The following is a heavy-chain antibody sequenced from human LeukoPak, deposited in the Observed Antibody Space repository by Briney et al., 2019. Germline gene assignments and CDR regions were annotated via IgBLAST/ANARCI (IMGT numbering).Heavy chain of an antibody. CDR3: ASGEYYYDSSGYNDAFDI. D-gene: IGHD3-22*01. CDR1: GFTFSSYE. V-gene: IGHV3-48*03. J-gene: IGHJ3*02. CDR2: ISSSGSTI. Sequence: PGGSLRLSCAASGFTFSSYEMNWVRQAPGKGLEWVSYISSSGSTIYYADSVKGRFTISRDNAKNSLYLQMNSLRAEDTAVYYCASGEYYYDSSGYNDAFDIWGQGTMVTVSS.